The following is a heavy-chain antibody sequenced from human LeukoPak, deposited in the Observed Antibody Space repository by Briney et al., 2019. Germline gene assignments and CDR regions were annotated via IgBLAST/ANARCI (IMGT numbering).Heavy chain of an antibody. CDR1: GFTFSDYS. CDR2: INSNSRTI. V-gene: IGHV3-48*01. J-gene: IGHJ4*02. D-gene: IGHD2-15*01. CDR3: ARDCSGRNWARDFDY. Sequence: GGSLRLSCAGSGFTFSDYSLIWVRQAPGEGLEWVSYINSNSRTIYYADSVKGRFTMSRDNDKNLMYLQMNSLKAEDTAVYYCARDCSGRNWARDFDYWGQGTLVTVSS.